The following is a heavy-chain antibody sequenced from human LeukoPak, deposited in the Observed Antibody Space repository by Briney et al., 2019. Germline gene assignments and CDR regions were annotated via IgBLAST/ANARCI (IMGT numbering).Heavy chain of an antibody. Sequence: HGASVKVSCKASGYTFTSYGISWVRQAPGQGLEWMGWINTNTGNPTYAQGFTGRFVFSLDTSVSTAYLQISSLKAEDTAVYYCARDDDGYSGYDTDYWGQGTLVTVSS. D-gene: IGHD5-12*01. J-gene: IGHJ4*02. CDR2: INTNTGNP. V-gene: IGHV7-4-1*02. CDR1: GYTFTSYG. CDR3: ARDDDGYSGYDTDY.